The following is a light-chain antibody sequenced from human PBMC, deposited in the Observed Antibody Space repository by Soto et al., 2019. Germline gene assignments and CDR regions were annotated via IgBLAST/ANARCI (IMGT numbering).Light chain of an antibody. CDR2: DAS. V-gene: IGKV3-11*01. CDR1: QSVSNY. J-gene: IGKJ4*01. CDR3: QQRSHGLT. Sequence: EFVLTQSPGTLSLSPGDRATLSCRASQSVSNYVAWYQQRPGQAPRLLIYDASNRATGIPARFSGSGSGTDFTLTISSLEPEDFAVYYCQQRSHGLTFGGGTKVDIK.